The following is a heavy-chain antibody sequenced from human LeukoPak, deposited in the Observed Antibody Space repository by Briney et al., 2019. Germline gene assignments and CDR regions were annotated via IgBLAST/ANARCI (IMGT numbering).Heavy chain of an antibody. CDR1: GFTFSSYG. D-gene: IGHD3-22*01. CDR2: ISYDGSDK. Sequence: AGGSLRLSCAASGFTFSSYGMHWVRQAPGKGLEWVAVISYDGSDKYYADSVKGRFTISRDNSKNTLYLQMNSLRAEDTAVYYCARGATYYYDSSGYYVDYWGQGTLVTVSS. J-gene: IGHJ4*02. V-gene: IGHV3-30*03. CDR3: ARGATYYYDSSGYYVDY.